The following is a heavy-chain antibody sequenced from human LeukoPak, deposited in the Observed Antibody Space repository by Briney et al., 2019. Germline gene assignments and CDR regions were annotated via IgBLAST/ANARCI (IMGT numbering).Heavy chain of an antibody. CDR3: ARLKYYDSSGDRKDAFDI. CDR1: EFTFSNYA. D-gene: IGHD3-22*01. Sequence: GGSLRLSCAASEFTFSNYAMSWVRQAPGKGLEWVANIKQDGSEKYYVDSVKGRFTISRDNAKNSLYLQMNSLRAEDTAVYYCARLKYYDSSGDRKDAFDIWGQGTMVTVSS. J-gene: IGHJ3*02. V-gene: IGHV3-7*01. CDR2: IKQDGSEK.